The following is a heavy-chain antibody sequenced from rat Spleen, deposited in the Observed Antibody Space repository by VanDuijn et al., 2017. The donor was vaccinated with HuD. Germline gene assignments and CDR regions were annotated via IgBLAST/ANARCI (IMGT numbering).Heavy chain of an antibody. D-gene: IGHD4-3*01. Sequence: EVQLVESGGGLVQPGRSLRLSCAASGFTLSNYDMAWVRQAPTKGLEWVATIVYDGTRTYFRDSVKGRFTLSRDNTKSTLYLQMDSLRSEDTATYYCATQSIIRVPLFDYWGQGVMVTVSS. CDR1: GFTLSNYD. J-gene: IGHJ2*01. CDR3: ATQSIIRVPLFDY. V-gene: IGHV5S10*01. CDR2: IVYDGTRT.